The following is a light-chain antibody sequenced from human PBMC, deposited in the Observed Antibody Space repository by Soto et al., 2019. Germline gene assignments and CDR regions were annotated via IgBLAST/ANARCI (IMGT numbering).Light chain of an antibody. J-gene: IGLJ1*01. CDR3: ASWDHSLNGLYV. CDR2: TNN. CDR1: SSNIGGNT. Sequence: QSVLTRPPSVSGAAGQGVTISCSGSSSNIGGNTVNWYQQFPGTAPKLLIHTNNQRPSGVPDRFSGSKSGTSASLAISGLQSEDEADYYCASWDHSLNGLYVFGTGTKVTVL. V-gene: IGLV1-44*01.